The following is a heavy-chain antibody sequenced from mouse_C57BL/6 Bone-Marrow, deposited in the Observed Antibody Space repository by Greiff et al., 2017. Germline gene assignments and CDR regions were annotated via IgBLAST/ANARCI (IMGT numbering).Heavy chain of an antibody. V-gene: IGHV1-7*01. CDR3: ATCYGSGD. D-gene: IGHD1-1*01. CDR2: INPSSGYT. Sequence: QVQLKESGAELAKPGASVKLSCKASGYTFTRYWMHWVKQRPGQGLEWIGFINPSSGYTKYNQKFKDKATLTADKSSSTAYMQLSSLTYEDSAVXYCATCYGSGDWGQGTTLTVSS. J-gene: IGHJ2*01. CDR1: GYTFTRYW.